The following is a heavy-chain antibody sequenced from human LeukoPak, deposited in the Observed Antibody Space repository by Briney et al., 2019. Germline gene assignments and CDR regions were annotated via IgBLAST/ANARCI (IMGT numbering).Heavy chain of an antibody. CDR1: GGSFSGYY. J-gene: IGHJ4*02. D-gene: IGHD2-2*01. CDR2: INHSGST. V-gene: IGHV4-34*01. CDR3: AGVVPAAMYYFDY. Sequence: SETLSLTCAVYGGSFSGYYWSWIRQPLEKGLEWIGEINHSGSTNYNPSLKSRVTISVDTSKNQFSLKLSSVTAADTAVYYCAGVVPAAMYYFDYWGQGTLVTVSS.